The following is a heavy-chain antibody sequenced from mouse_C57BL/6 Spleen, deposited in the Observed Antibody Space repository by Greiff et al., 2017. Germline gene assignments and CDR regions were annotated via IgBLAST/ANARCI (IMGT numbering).Heavy chain of an antibody. CDR1: GYTFTSYW. D-gene: IGHD1-1*01. CDR2: INPRTGGT. CDR3: AREPYGSSPYYFDY. V-gene: IGHV1-53*01. J-gene: IGHJ2*01. Sequence: QVQLKQPGTELVKPGASVKLSCKASGYTFTSYWMHWVKQRPGQGLEWIGNINPRTGGTTYNEKFKSKATLTVDKSSSTAYMQLSSLTAEDSAVYYCAREPYGSSPYYFDYWGQGTTLTVSS.